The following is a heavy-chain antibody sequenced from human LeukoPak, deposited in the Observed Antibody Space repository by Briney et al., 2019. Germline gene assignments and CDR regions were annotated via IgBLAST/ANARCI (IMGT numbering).Heavy chain of an antibody. J-gene: IGHJ4*02. CDR1: GFTFSSYA. CDR3: ARAGAEAYSSSPVDY. V-gene: IGHV3-30*15. CDR2: ISYDGSNK. Sequence: GGSLRLSCAASGFTFSSYAMHWVRQAPGKGLEWVAVISYDGSNKYYADSVKGRFTISRDNSKNTLYLQMSSLRAEDTAVYYCARAGAEAYSSSPVDYWGQGTLVTVSS. D-gene: IGHD6-6*01.